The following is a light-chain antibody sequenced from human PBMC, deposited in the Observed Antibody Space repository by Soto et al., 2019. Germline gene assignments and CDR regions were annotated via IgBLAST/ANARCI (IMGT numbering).Light chain of an antibody. CDR2: GVS. V-gene: IGLV2-14*01. J-gene: IGLJ1*01. CDR3: SSYTSSGTL. CDR1: SSDVGSYNY. Sequence: QSVLTQPASVSGSPGQSITISCTGTSSDVGSYNYVSWYQQHPGKAPKLMIYGVSDRPSGISSRFSGSKSGNTASLTISGLQTEDEADYYCSSYTSSGTLFGTGTKLTVL.